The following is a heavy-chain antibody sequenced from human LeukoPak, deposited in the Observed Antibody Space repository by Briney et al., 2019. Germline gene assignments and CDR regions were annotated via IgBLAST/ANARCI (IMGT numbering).Heavy chain of an antibody. CDR3: ARGRTGTFDY. D-gene: IGHD1/OR15-1a*01. V-gene: IGHV3-30*04. J-gene: IGHJ4*02. CDR1: GFTFSNYA. Sequence: PGGSLRLSCVASGFTFSNYAMHWVRQAPGKGLEWVAVISYDGSDKYSADSVKGRFTISRDNSKNTLYLQMNSLRGEDTAVYYCARGRTGTFDYWGQGTLVTVSS. CDR2: ISYDGSDK.